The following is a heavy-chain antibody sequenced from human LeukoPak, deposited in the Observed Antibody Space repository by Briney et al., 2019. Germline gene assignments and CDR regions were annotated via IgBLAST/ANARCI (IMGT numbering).Heavy chain of an antibody. D-gene: IGHD2-15*01. CDR2: IYYSGST. CDR3: ASRYCSGGSCGGLD. J-gene: IGHJ4*02. Sequence: SETLSLTCTVSGGSISSGGYYWRWIRQHPGKGLVWIGYIYYSGSTYYNPSLKSRVTISVDTSKNQFSLKLSSVTAADTAVYYCASRYCSGGSCGGLDWGQGTLVTVSS. V-gene: IGHV4-31*03. CDR1: GGSISSGGYY.